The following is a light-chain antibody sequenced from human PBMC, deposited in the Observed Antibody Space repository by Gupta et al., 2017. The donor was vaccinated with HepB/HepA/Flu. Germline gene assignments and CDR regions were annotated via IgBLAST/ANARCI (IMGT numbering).Light chain of an antibody. J-gene: IGLJ2*01. CDR1: SSDVGGYNY. CDR3: SSYTSSSTYVV. CDR2: DVS. Sequence: QSSLTQPASVSGSPGPSITISCTGTSSDVGGYNYVSWYQQHPGKAPKLMIYDVSNRPSGVSNRFSGSKSGNTASLTISGLQAEDEADYDCSSYTSSSTYVVFGGGTKLTVL. V-gene: IGLV2-14*01.